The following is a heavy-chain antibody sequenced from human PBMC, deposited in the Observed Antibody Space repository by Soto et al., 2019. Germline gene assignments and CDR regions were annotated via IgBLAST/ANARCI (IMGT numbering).Heavy chain of an antibody. Sequence: EVQLVESGGGLVQPGGSLSLSCAASGFTFSSHSMNCVRQAPGKGLEWVSYISSSGSTIFYADSVKGRFTISRDSAKNSLFLQMNNLRAEDTAVYYCARDRYGDYVVNDWGQGTLVTVSS. CDR2: ISSSGSTI. J-gene: IGHJ4*02. V-gene: IGHV3-48*01. CDR1: GFTFSSHS. D-gene: IGHD4-17*01. CDR3: ARDRYGDYVVND.